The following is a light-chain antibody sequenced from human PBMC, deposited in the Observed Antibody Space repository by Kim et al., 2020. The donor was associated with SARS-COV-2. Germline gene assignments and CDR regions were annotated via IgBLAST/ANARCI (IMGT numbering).Light chain of an antibody. V-gene: IGKV1-5*01. CDR1: RSISSW. CDR3: QQYKTYSRT. J-gene: IGKJ1*01. Sequence: AYVGDRVTITCWASRSISSWLAWYQQKPGKAPNLLFYDASTLQSGVPSRFSGSGSGTEFTLAISSLQPDDFATYYCQQYKTYSRTFGQGTKVDIK. CDR2: DAS.